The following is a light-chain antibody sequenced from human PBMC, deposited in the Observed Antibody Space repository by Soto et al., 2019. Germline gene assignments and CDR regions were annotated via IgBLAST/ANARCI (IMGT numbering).Light chain of an antibody. CDR2: TAS. J-gene: IGKJ5*01. Sequence: DIQMTQSPSSLSASVGDRVTITCRASQRISSYLNWYQQKPGKAPKLLIYTASSLQSGVPSRFSGRGSGTDFTLTISSLQPEDFATYYCQQSYSTPQITFGQGTRLEIK. V-gene: IGKV1-39*01. CDR3: QQSYSTPQIT. CDR1: QRISSY.